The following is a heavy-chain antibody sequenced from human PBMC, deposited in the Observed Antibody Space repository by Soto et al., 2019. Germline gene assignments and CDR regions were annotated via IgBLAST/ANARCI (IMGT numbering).Heavy chain of an antibody. CDR1: GYTFSNYG. Sequence: ASVKVSCKASGYTFSNYGVNWVRQAPGQGLEWLGYIMAYNNNPHYAQKFVGRVTMTADTSTSTAFLELRSLTSDDTAVYYCARGGMGKSYWTLDSWGQGTQVTVSS. CDR2: IMAYNNNP. J-gene: IGHJ4*02. CDR3: ARGGMGKSYWTLDS. V-gene: IGHV1-18*01. D-gene: IGHD1-26*01.